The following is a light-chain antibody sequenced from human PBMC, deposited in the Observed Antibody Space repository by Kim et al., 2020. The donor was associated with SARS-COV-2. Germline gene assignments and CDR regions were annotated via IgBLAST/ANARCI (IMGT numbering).Light chain of an antibody. Sequence: DSQVTQSPSTLSASVGERVTITCRTSHYTNTYLNWYQQKPGKAPTLLIYAASTLQDGVPSRFSGNGSGTDFTLTISFLQPEDFATYYCQQSDSTPSFGQGTRLEIK. J-gene: IGKJ5*01. V-gene: IGKV1-39*01. CDR3: QQSDSTPS. CDR2: AAS. CDR1: HYTNTY.